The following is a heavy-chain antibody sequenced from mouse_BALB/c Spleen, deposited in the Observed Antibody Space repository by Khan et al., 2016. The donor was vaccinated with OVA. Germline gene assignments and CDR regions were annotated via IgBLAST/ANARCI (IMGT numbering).Heavy chain of an antibody. J-gene: IGHJ2*01. CDR2: INPTAGYT. D-gene: IGHD6-1*01. Sequence: VQLQQSGAELAKPGASVKMSCKASGYTFTTYWMHWVKQRPGQGLEWIGYINPTAGYTDYNEKFKDKATLSADKSSSTAYMQLSSLTSEDSAVYYCTRASIDYWGQGTTLTVSS. CDR3: TRASIDY. CDR1: GYTFTTYW. V-gene: IGHV1-7*01.